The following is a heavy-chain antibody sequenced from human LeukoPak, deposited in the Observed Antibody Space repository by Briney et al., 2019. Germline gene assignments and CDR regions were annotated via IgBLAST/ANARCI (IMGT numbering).Heavy chain of an antibody. V-gene: IGHV3-74*01. CDR2: INSDGSAT. Sequence: GGSLRLSCAASGFPFSSYWMHWVRQVPGKGLLWVSRINSDGSATIYADSVRARFTISRDNAKNTLYLQMSGLRVEDTAVYHCASDSPYYGMDVWGQGTTVTVSS. CDR3: ASDSPYYGMDV. J-gene: IGHJ6*02. CDR1: GFPFSSYW.